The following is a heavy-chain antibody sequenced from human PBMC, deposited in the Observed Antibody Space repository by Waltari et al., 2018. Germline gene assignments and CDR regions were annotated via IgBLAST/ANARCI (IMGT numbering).Heavy chain of an antibody. CDR1: GYSISSGYF. CDR2: IHHSGST. D-gene: IGHD3-10*01. V-gene: IGHV4-38-2*01. Sequence: QVQLQESGPGLVKPSETLSLTCAVSGYSISSGYFWGWIRRPPGKGLEWIGNIHHSGSTYYNPSLKSRVSMLIYTSKNQFSLKLSSVTAADTAMYYCAGGGNYYGSGSYYFWGQGTLVTVSS. CDR3: AGGGNYYGSGSYYF. J-gene: IGHJ4*02.